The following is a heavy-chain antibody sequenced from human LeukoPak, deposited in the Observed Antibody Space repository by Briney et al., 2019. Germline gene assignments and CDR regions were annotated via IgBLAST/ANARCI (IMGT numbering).Heavy chain of an antibody. CDR3: AKDPRDGYHKGEDY. CDR2: ISYDGSDK. Sequence: GRSLRLSCAASGSTFSNYGMHWVRQAPGKGLEWVAFISYDGSDKDYADSVKGRFTISRDNSKNTLYLQMNSLRAEDTAMYYCAKDPRDGYHKGEDYWGQGTLVTVSS. V-gene: IGHV3-30*18. D-gene: IGHD5-24*01. CDR1: GSTFSNYG. J-gene: IGHJ4*02.